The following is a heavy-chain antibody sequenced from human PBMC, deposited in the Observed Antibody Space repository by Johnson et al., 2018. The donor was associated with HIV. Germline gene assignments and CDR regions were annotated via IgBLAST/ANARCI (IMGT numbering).Heavy chain of an antibody. CDR2: IPSGGST. V-gene: IGHV3-53*01. D-gene: IGHD2-21*01. CDR1: GLSVSINY. J-gene: IGHJ3*02. CDR3: ARGGHCGGDCAGAKQALDI. Sequence: VQLVESGGGLIQPGGSLRLSCAVSGLSVSINYITWVRQAPGKGLEWVSVIPSGGSTYYADSVAGRFTISRDNSKNTVLLQMNSLRVEDTAVYYCARGGHCGGDCAGAKQALDIWGQGTRVTVSS.